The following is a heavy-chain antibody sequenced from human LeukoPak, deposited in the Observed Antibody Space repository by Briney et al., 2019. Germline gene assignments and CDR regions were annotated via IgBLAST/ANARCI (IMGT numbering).Heavy chain of an antibody. D-gene: IGHD2-21*01. V-gene: IGHV4-31*03. J-gene: IGHJ4*02. CDR2: IYYSGST. CDR1: GGSINSGGYY. CDR3: ARSPSGGARIKVGYFDY. Sequence: SQTLSLTCTVSGGSINSGGYYWSWIRQHPGKGLEWIGYIYYSGSTYYNPSLKSRVTISVDTSKKQFSLKLSSVTAADTAVYYCARSPSGGARIKVGYFDYWGQGTLVTVSS.